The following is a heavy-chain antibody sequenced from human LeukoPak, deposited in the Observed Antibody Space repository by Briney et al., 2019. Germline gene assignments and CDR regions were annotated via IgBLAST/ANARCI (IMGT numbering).Heavy chain of an antibody. J-gene: IGHJ4*02. CDR2: IRYDGSNK. V-gene: IGHV3-30*02. Sequence: GGSLRLSCAASGFTFSDSDMHWVRQAPGKGLEWVAFIRYDGSNKYYADSVKGRFTISRDNSKNTLYLQMNSLRAEDTAVYYCAKGPTTYYYDSSGYLGDYFDYWGQGTLVTVSS. CDR3: AKGPTTYYYDSSGYLGDYFDY. CDR1: GFTFSDSD. D-gene: IGHD3-22*01.